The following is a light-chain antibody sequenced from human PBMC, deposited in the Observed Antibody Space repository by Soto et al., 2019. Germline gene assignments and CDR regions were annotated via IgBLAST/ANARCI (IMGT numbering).Light chain of an antibody. Sequence: EIVMTQSPVTLSVSPGERATLSCRASRPISTNLAWYQQKPGQAPRLLIFDASTRATGIPGRFSGSGSGTEFTLTVISLQSEDLATYDYQQYFQQYSFGQGTNLEIK. CDR1: RPISTN. CDR3: QQYFQQYS. J-gene: IGKJ2*01. CDR2: DAS. V-gene: IGKV3-15*01.